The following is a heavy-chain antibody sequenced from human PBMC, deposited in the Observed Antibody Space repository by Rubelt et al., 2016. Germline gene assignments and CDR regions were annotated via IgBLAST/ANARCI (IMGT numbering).Heavy chain of an antibody. V-gene: IGHV1-18*01. CDR1: GYTFTSYG. J-gene: IGHJ5*02. CDR3: SVAAAVGVWFDP. Sequence: QVQLVQSGAEVKKPGASVKVSCKASGYTFTSYGISWVRQAPGQGLEWMGWISAYNGNTNVARKFQGGVTMTTDTSSSTAYMELRGLESDETAEYDSSVAAAVGVWFDPWGQGNLVTVSS. CDR2: ISAYNGNT. D-gene: IGHD6-13*01.